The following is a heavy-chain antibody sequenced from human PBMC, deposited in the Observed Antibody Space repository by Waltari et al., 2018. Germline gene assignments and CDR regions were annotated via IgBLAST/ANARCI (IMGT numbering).Heavy chain of an antibody. Sequence: GGFRQSPGKGRDWMSSIYYTGTTYYNPTLERRVTRSGDTSKNQFALRLSSVTAADTAVYYCARHWKRNGYRFDPRGQGTLVTASS. CDR3: ARHWKRNGYRFDP. CDR2: IYYTGTT. V-gene: IGHV4-39*01. D-gene: IGHD5-12*01. J-gene: IGHJ5*02.